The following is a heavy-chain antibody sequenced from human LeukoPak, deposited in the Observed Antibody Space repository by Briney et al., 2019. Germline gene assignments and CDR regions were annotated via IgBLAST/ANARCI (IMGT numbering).Heavy chain of an antibody. CDR2: ISSKSENA. Sequence: DGSLRLSCAASGFTFGDYAMHWVRQAPGKGLEWVSGISSKSENAGYADSVKGRFSISRDNAKDTLYLQMNSLRADDTAVYYCARADNWQSGGAWGQGTLVTVSS. CDR1: GFTFGDYA. V-gene: IGHV3-9*01. CDR3: ARADNWQSGGA. J-gene: IGHJ5*02. D-gene: IGHD1-1*01.